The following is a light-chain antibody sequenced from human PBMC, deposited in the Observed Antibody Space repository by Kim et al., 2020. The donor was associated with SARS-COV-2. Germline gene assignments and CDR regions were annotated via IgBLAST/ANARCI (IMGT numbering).Light chain of an antibody. J-gene: IGKJ2*01. Sequence: ASVGDRVTIDCRASQGFSNYLAWYQQKPGKAPKLLIYKASTLESGVPSRFSGSGSGTDFTLTISSLQPEDVATYYCQQYYSAPYTFGQGTKLEIK. CDR2: KAS. CDR3: QQYYSAPYT. V-gene: IGKV1-27*01. CDR1: QGFSNY.